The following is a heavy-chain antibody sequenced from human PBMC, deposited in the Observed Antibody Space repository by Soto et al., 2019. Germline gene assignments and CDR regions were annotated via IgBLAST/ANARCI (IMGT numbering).Heavy chain of an antibody. CDR3: ASWGLYYYYYGMDV. D-gene: IGHD3-16*01. CDR2: IIPIFGTA. CDR1: GGTFSSYA. V-gene: IGHV1-69*01. Sequence: QVQLVQSGAEVKKPGSSVKVSCKASGGTFSSYAISWVRQAPGQGLGWMGGIIPIFGTANYAQKFQGRVTITADESTSTAYMELSSLRSEDTAVYYCASWGLYYYYYGMDVWGQGTTVTVSS. J-gene: IGHJ6*02.